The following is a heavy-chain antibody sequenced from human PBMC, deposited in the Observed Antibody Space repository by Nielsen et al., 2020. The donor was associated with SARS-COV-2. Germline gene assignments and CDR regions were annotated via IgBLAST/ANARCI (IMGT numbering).Heavy chain of an antibody. Sequence: ASVKVSCKASGYTFTGYYMHWVRQATGQGLEWMGWMNPNSGNTGYAQKFQGRVTMTRNTSISTAYMELSSLRSEDTAVYYCARRRDGYNNFDYWGQGTLVTVSS. CDR2: MNPNSGNT. V-gene: IGHV1-8*02. CDR3: ARRRDGYNNFDY. CDR1: GYTFTGYY. D-gene: IGHD5-24*01. J-gene: IGHJ4*02.